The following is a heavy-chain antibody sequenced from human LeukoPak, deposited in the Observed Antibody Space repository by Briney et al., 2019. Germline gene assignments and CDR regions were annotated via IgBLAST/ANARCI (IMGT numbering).Heavy chain of an antibody. V-gene: IGHV3-30*03. CDR3: VGYGSGSYYNYYMDV. Sequence: GRSLRLSCAASGFTFSSYGMHWVRQAPGKGLEWVAVISYDGSNKYYADSVKGRFTISRDNSKNTLYLQMNSLRAEDTAVYYCVGYGSGSYYNYYMDVWGKGTTVTVSS. J-gene: IGHJ6*03. CDR2: ISYDGSNK. CDR1: GFTFSSYG. D-gene: IGHD3-10*01.